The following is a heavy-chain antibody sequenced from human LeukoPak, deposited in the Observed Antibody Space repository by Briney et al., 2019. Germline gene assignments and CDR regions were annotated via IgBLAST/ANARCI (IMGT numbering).Heavy chain of an antibody. CDR3: ARGSSSNSWYFDY. D-gene: IGHD6-13*01. Sequence: SQTLSLTCAISGDSVSSNSATWPWIRQSPSRGLEWLGRTYYRSKWYNDYAVSVKSRILINPDTSKNQFSLQLNSVTPEDTAVYYCARGSSSNSWYFDYWGQGTLVTVSS. V-gene: IGHV6-1*01. J-gene: IGHJ4*02. CDR2: TYYRSKWYN. CDR1: GDSVSSNSAT.